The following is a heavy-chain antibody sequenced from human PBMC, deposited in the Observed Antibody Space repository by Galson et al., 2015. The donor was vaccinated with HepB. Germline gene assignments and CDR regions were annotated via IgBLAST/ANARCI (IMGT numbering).Heavy chain of an antibody. CDR2: INHSGST. V-gene: IGHV4-34*01. Sequence: LSLTCAVYGGSFSGYYWSWIRQPPGKGLEWIGEINHSGSTNYNPSLKSRVTISVDTSKNQFSLKLSSVTAADTAVYYCARGRGWLRSEYFQHWGQGTLVTVSS. J-gene: IGHJ1*01. CDR1: GGSFSGYY. CDR3: ARGRGWLRSEYFQH. D-gene: IGHD5-12*01.